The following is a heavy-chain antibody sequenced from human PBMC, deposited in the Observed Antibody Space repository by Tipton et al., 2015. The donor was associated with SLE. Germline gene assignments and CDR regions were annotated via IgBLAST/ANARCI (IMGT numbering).Heavy chain of an antibody. V-gene: IGHV4-34*01. CDR1: GGSISSSSSYY. Sequence: GLVKPSETLSLTCAVYGGSISSSSSYYWAWIRQPPGKGVEWIGEINHRGSTNYNPSLKSRVTISVDTSKNQFSLKLSSVTAADTAVYYCARGQHGGNWEGYYGMDVWGQGTTVTVSS. CDR2: INHRGST. D-gene: IGHD4-23*01. CDR3: ARGQHGGNWEGYYGMDV. J-gene: IGHJ6*02.